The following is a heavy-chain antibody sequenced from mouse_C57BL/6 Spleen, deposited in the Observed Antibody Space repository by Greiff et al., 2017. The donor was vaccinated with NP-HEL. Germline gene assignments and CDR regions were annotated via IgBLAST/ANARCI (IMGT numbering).Heavy chain of an antibody. V-gene: IGHV14-1*01. CDR2: IDPEDGDT. D-gene: IGHD2-5*01. J-gene: IGHJ3*01. Sequence: EVQLQQSGAELVRPGASVKLSCTASGFNIKDYYMHWVKQRPEQGLEWIGRIDPEDGDTEYAPKFQGKATITADTSSNTAYLQLSSLTSEDTAVYYCTTYYSNYVIAYWGQGTLVTVSA. CDR1: GFNIKDYY. CDR3: TTYYSNYVIAY.